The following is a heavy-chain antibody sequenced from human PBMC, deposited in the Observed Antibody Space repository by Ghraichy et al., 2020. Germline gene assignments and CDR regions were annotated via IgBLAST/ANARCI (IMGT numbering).Heavy chain of an antibody. CDR3: ARRGMVRGVITRYYYYYGMDV. Sequence: LSLTCAASGFTFSSYSMNWVRQAPGKGLEWVSSISSSSSYIYYADSVKGRFTISRDNAKNSLYLQMNSLRAEDTAVYYCARRGMVRGVITRYYYYYGMDVWGQGTTVTVSS. CDR2: ISSSSSYI. V-gene: IGHV3-21*01. CDR1: GFTFSSYS. J-gene: IGHJ6*02. D-gene: IGHD3-10*01.